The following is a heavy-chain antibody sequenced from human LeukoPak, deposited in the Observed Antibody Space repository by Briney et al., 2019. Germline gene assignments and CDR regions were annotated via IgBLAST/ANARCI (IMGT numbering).Heavy chain of an antibody. J-gene: IGHJ3*02. CDR3: AREGRYCSGGSCYAGAFDI. Sequence: GGSLRLSCAASGFTFSSYSMNWVRQAPGKGLEWVSYISSSSSTIYYADSVKGRFTISRDNAKNSLYLQMNSLRAEDTAVYYCAREGRYCSGGSCYAGAFDIWGQGTMVTVSS. D-gene: IGHD2-15*01. V-gene: IGHV3-48*01. CDR2: ISSSSSTI. CDR1: GFTFSSYS.